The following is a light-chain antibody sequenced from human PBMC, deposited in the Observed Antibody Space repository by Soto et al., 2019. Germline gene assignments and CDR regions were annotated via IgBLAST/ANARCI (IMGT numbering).Light chain of an antibody. CDR3: SSYAASNNVV. J-gene: IGLJ2*01. Sequence: QSALTQPPSASGSPGQSVTISCTGTSSDVGGYKYVSWYQQHPGKVPKLMIYEVSKRPSGVPDRFSGSKSGNTASLTVSGLQAEDEADYYCSSYAASNNVVFGGGTQLTVL. CDR2: EVS. CDR1: SSDVGGYKY. V-gene: IGLV2-8*01.